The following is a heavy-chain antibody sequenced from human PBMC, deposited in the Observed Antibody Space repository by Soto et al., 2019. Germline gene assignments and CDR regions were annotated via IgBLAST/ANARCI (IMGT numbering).Heavy chain of an antibody. Sequence: PSATLSLTSTVSCGSISSYYWIWIRQPAGKGLEWIGRIYTSGSTNYNPSLKSRVTMSVDTSKNQFSLKLSSVTAADTAVYYCARDRRHDFWSKYYYYGMDVWGQGTTVTVSS. J-gene: IGHJ6*02. CDR2: IYTSGST. CDR1: CGSISSYY. CDR3: ARDRRHDFWSKYYYYGMDV. D-gene: IGHD3-3*01. V-gene: IGHV4-4*07.